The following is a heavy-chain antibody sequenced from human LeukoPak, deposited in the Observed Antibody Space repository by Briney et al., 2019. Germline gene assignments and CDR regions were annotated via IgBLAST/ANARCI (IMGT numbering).Heavy chain of an antibody. CDR3: AKDGSAGYCSSTSCQPHYYYYGMDV. V-gene: IGHV3-30*18. J-gene: IGHJ6*04. CDR1: GFTFSSYG. D-gene: IGHD2-2*01. CDR2: ISYDGSNK. Sequence: GGSLRLSCEASGFTFSSYGMHWVRQAPGKGLEWVAVISYDGSNKYYADSVKGRFTISRDNSKNTLYLQMNSLRAEDTAVYYCAKDGSAGYCSSTSCQPHYYYYGMDVWGKGTTVTVSS.